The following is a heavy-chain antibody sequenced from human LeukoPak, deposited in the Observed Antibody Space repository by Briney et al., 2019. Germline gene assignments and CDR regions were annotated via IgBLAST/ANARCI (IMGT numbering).Heavy chain of an antibody. V-gene: IGHV3-64*04. J-gene: IGHJ4*02. CDR1: GFAFRNNA. CDR3: ARDGPRGSPFDY. D-gene: IGHD3-10*01. Sequence: HPGGSLRLSCAASGFAFRNNAMHWVRQAPGWGLEYVPGVSSNGGRTSYADTAKGRFTISRDNSKNSLYLQMNSLRAEDTAVYYCARDGPRGSPFDYWGQGTLVTVSS. CDR2: VSSNGGRT.